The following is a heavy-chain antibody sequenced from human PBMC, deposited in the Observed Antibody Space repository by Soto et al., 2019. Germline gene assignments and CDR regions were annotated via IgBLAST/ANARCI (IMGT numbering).Heavy chain of an antibody. D-gene: IGHD2-2*01. Sequence: QVQLVQSGAEVKKPGSSVKVSCKASGGTFSSYALSWVRQAPGQGLEWMGGIIPSFGTANYAQKLQGRVPITADGSTSTGYMELSSLRSEDTAVYYCARNHGSLVPAATGGYFYYGLDVWGQGITVIVSS. V-gene: IGHV1-69*01. CDR1: GGTFSSYA. J-gene: IGHJ6*02. CDR3: ARNHGSLVPAATGGYFYYGLDV. CDR2: IIPSFGTA.